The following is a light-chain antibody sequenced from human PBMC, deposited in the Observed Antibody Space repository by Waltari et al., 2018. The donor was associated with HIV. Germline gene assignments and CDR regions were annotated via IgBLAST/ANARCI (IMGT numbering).Light chain of an antibody. CDR2: AAS. J-gene: IGKJ3*01. Sequence: DIQLTQSPSFLSASVGDRVTITCRVSQGISSYLAWYQQKPGKAPKLLIYAASTLQSGVPSRFSGSGSGTEFTLTISSLQPEDFATYYCQQLNSYPPCTFGPGTKVDIK. V-gene: IGKV1-9*01. CDR1: QGISSY. CDR3: QQLNSYPPCT.